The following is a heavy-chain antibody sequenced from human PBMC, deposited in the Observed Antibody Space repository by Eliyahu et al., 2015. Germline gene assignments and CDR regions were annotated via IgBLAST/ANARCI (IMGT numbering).Heavy chain of an antibody. J-gene: IGHJ6*04. CDR3: VRGDLIFGGDLDV. D-gene: IGHD3-16*01. V-gene: IGHV1-69*02. CDR2: FIPGDGII. Sequence: QVHLVQSGAEVKKPGSSVKVSCKAPGEXFXNHIVSWVRQAPGPGVEWMGRFIPGDGIINYIPKLRDRVKFTVDRASTTAYMTLSSLTSADTATYFCVRGDLIFGGDLDVWGGGTTVTVSS. CDR1: GEXFXNHI.